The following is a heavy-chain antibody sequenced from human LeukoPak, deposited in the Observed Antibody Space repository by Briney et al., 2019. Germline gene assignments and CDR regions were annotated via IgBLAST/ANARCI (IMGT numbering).Heavy chain of an antibody. CDR3: ARDVDRYYASDS. V-gene: IGHV4-38-2*02. CDR1: GDSVSSGYD. J-gene: IGHJ4*02. Sequence: SETLSRTCTVSGDSVSSGYDWGWIRQPPGKGPEWIGNIFHSGSTYYNPSLKSRVTISVDTSKNQFSLKLRSVAGADTAIYYCARDVDRYYASDSWCQGTLVTVSS. D-gene: IGHD3-10*01. CDR2: IFHSGST.